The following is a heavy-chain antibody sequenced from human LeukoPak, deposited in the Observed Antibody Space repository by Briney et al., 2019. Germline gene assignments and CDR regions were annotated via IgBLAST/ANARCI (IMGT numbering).Heavy chain of an antibody. J-gene: IGHJ3*02. Sequence: KPSETLSLTCTVSGGSISSYYWSWIRQPPGKGLEWIGYIYYSGSTNYNPSLKSRVTISVDTSKNQFSLKLSSVTAADTAVYYCARLEGLRNAFDIWGQGTMVTVSS. CDR2: IYYSGST. CDR1: GGSISSYY. V-gene: IGHV4-59*08. CDR3: ARLEGLRNAFDI. D-gene: IGHD3-3*01.